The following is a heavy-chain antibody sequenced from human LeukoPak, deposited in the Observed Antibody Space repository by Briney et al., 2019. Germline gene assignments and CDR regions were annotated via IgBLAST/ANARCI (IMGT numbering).Heavy chain of an antibody. V-gene: IGHV3-48*03. CDR2: ISSSGSTI. D-gene: IGHD6-19*01. CDR3: AFPFYSSGWYYFDY. CDR1: GFTFSSYE. Sequence: GGSLRLSCAASGFTFSSYEMNWVRQAPGKGLEWVSYISSSGSTIYYADSVKGRFTISRDNAKNSLYLQMNSLRAEDTAAYYCAFPFYSSGWYYFDYWGQGTLVTVSS. J-gene: IGHJ4*02.